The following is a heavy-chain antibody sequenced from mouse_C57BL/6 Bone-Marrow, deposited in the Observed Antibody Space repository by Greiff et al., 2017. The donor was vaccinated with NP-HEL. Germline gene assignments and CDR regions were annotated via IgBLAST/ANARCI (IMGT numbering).Heavy chain of an antibody. D-gene: IGHD4-1*01. CDR1: GYTFTSYG. J-gene: IGHJ4*01. CDR3: ARRGELTGTLYAMDY. Sequence: QVQLQQSGAELARPGASVKLSCKASGYTFTSYGISWVKQRTGQGLEWIGEIYPRSGNTYYNEKFKGKATLTADKSSSTAYMELRSLTSEDSAVYFCARRGELTGTLYAMDYWGQGTSVTVSS. CDR2: IYPRSGNT. V-gene: IGHV1-81*01.